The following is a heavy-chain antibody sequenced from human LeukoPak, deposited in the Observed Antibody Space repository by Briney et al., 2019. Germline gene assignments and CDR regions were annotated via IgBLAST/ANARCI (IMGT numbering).Heavy chain of an antibody. CDR1: GGSIGTYY. Sequence: SETLSLTXTVSGGSIGTYYWSWIRQPPGKGLEWIGYVYYSGSTNYHPSLKSRVTISVDTSKNQFPLTLSSVTAADTAVYYCARDGYCSGSYCYGYYYYMDVWGTGTTVSVSS. CDR3: ARDGYCSGSYCYGYYYYMDV. CDR2: VYYSGST. J-gene: IGHJ6*03. V-gene: IGHV4-59*01. D-gene: IGHD2-15*01.